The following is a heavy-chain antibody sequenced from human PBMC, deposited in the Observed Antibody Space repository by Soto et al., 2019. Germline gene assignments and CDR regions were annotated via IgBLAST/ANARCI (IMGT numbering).Heavy chain of an antibody. CDR3: AREGLGSYYYGMDV. CDR1: GYTFTGYY. CDR2: INPNSGGT. D-gene: IGHD1-26*01. J-gene: IGHJ6*02. V-gene: IGHV1-2*04. Sequence: ASVKVSCKASGYTFTGYYMHWVRQAPGQGLEWMGWINPNSGGTNYAQKFQGWVTMTRDTSISTAYMELSRLRSDDTAVYYCAREGLGSYYYGMDVWGQGTTVTVSS.